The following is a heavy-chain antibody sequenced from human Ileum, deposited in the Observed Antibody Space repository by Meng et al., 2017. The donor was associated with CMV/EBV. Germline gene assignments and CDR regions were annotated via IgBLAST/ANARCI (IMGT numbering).Heavy chain of an antibody. J-gene: IGHJ4*02. CDR2: VYSSGST. CDR3: ARGSSSWAFDY. CDR1: GGSISGYY. D-gene: IGHD2-2*01. Sequence: QVPLQESGPGLVKPSETLSLTCTVSGGSISGYYWSWIRQPATKGLEWIGRVYSSGSTDYNPSLQSRVTMSVDMSKNQFSLKLSSVTAADTAVYYCARGSSSWAFDYWGQGTLVTVSS. V-gene: IGHV4-4*07.